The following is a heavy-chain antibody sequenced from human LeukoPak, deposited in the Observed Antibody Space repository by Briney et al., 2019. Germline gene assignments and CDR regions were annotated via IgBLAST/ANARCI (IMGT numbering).Heavy chain of an antibody. CDR2: IDSTGST. D-gene: IGHD5-18*01. CDR3: ARRERLGYSYGRGTLDI. CDR1: GFLVSSNY. Sequence: GGSLRLSCAVSGFLVSSNYMSWVRQAPGKGLEWVSFIDSTGSTYYADSVKGRFTISRDNSRNTLYLQMNSLRVEDTAVYYCARRERLGYSYGRGTLDIWGQGTMVTVSS. V-gene: IGHV3-66*01. J-gene: IGHJ3*02.